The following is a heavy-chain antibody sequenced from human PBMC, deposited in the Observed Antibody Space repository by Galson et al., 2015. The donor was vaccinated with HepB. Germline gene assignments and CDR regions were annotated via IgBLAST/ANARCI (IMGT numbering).Heavy chain of an antibody. D-gene: IGHD2-15*01. CDR1: GFTFSSYA. V-gene: IGHV3-23*01. CDR3: AKDLSGYCSGGSCPIDY. CDR2: ISGSGGST. J-gene: IGHJ4*02. Sequence: SLRLSCAASGFTFSSYAMSWVRQAPGKGLEWVSAISGSGGSTYYADSVKGRFTISRDNSKNTLYLQMNSLRAEDTAVYYCAKDLSGYCSGGSCPIDYWGQGTLVTVSS.